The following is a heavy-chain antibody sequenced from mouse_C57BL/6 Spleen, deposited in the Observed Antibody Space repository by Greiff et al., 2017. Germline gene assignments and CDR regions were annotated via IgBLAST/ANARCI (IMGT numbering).Heavy chain of an antibody. V-gene: IGHV14-4*01. J-gene: IGHJ4*01. CDR1: GFNIKDAY. CDR2: IDPENGDT. CDR3: TTPSFTRGAMDY. Sequence: VQLQQSGAELVRPGASVKLSCTASGFNIKDAYMHWVKQRPEQGLEWIGWIDPENGDTEYASKFQGMVTITADTSSNTAYLQLSSLTSEVTAVYCCTTPSFTRGAMDYWGQGTSVTVSS.